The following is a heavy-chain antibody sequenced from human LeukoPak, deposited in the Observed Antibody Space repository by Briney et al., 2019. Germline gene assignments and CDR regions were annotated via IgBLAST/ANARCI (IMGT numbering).Heavy chain of an antibody. CDR1: GFTFSDYY. CDR2: IYSGGGT. V-gene: IGHV3-53*01. J-gene: IGHJ3*02. Sequence: GGSLRLSCAASGFTFSDYYMSWIRQAPGKGLEWVSVIYSGGGTYYADSVKGRFTISSDNSKNTLYLQMNNLRVEDTAVYYCARDGSGGYRNRGVFDIWGQGTMVTVSS. D-gene: IGHD5-18*01. CDR3: ARDGSGGYRNRGVFDI.